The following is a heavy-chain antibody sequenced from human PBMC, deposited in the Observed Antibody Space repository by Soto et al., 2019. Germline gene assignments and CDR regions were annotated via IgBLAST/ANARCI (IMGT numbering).Heavy chain of an antibody. Sequence: PSETLSLTCTVSGGSISSSSYYWGWIRQPPGKGLEWIGSIYYSGSTYYNPSLKSRVTISVDTSKNQFSLKLSSVTAADTAVYYCSRYSSSYNWFDPWGQGTLVTVSS. CDR3: SRYSSSYNWFDP. J-gene: IGHJ5*02. D-gene: IGHD6-13*01. CDR2: IYYSGST. V-gene: IGHV4-39*01. CDR1: GGSISSSSYY.